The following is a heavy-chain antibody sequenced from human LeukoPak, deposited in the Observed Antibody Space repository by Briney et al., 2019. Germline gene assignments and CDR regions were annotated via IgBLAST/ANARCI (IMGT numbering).Heavy chain of an antibody. J-gene: IGHJ5*02. CDR1: GFTFSSYA. V-gene: IGHV3-23*01. CDR3: AKTRMEMATLGWFDP. D-gene: IGHD5-24*01. CDR2: ISGSGGST. Sequence: GGSLRLSCAASGFTFSSYAMSWVRQAPGKGLEWVSAISGSGGSTYYADSVKGRFTISRDNSKNTLYLQMNSLRAEDTAVYYCAKTRMEMATLGWFDPWGQGTTDTLRS.